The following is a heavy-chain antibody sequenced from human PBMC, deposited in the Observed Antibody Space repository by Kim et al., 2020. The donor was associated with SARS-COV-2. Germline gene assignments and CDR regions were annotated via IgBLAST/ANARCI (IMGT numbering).Heavy chain of an antibody. V-gene: IGHV1-18*01. Sequence: ASVKVSCKASGYTFTSYGISWVRQAPGQGLEWMGWISAYNGNTNYAQKLQGRVTMTTDTSTSTAYMELRSLRSDDTAVYYCARAGGQVLLWFGEFNTFDYWGQGTLVTVSS. CDR3: ARAGGQVLLWFGEFNTFDY. D-gene: IGHD3-10*01. J-gene: IGHJ4*02. CDR2: ISAYNGNT. CDR1: GYTFTSYG.